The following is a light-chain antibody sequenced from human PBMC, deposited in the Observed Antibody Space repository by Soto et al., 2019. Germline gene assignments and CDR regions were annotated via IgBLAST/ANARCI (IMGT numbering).Light chain of an antibody. CDR1: QSVSSSY. J-gene: IGKJ4*01. CDR3: QQYGNSPFN. CDR2: GAS. V-gene: IGKV3-20*01. Sequence: EIVLTQSPDTLSLSPGERATLSCRASQSVSSSYLAWYQQKPGQAPRLLIYGASSRATGIPDRFSGSGSGTDFTLTISRLEPEDFGVYYCQQYGNSPFNFGGGTKVEIK.